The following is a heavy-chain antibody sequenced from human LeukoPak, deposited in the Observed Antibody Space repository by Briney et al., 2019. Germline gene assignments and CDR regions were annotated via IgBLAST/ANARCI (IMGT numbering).Heavy chain of an antibody. CDR2: IRGSGDST. CDR1: GFSFSSYA. D-gene: IGHD5-18*01. CDR3: AKDSRGYSYGLFDY. Sequence: PGGSLRLSCAASGFSFSSYAMHWVRQAPGKGLEWVSAIRGSGDSTFYSDSVKGRFTISRDNSKNTLYLQMNSLRAEDTAVYYCAKDSRGYSYGLFDYWGQGTLVTVSS. V-gene: IGHV3-23*01. J-gene: IGHJ4*02.